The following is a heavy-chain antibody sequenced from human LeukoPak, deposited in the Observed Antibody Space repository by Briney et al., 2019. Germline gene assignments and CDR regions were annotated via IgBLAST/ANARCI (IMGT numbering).Heavy chain of an antibody. J-gene: IGHJ4*02. D-gene: IGHD4-23*01. CDR2: INSDGSST. V-gene: IGHV3-74*01. CDR1: GFTFSSYW. CDR3: ARSNHYGGPPLDY. Sequence: GGSLRLSCAASGFTFSSYWMHWVRQAPGKGLVWVSRINSDGSSTIYADSVKGRFTISRDNAKNTLYLQMNSLRAEDTAVYYCARSNHYGGPPLDYWGQGTLVTVSS.